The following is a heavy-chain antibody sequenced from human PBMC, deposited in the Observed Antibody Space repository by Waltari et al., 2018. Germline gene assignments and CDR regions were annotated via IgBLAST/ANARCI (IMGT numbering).Heavy chain of an antibody. J-gene: IGHJ4*02. CDR3: AKDGSYDYVWGD. V-gene: IGHV3-23*01. D-gene: IGHD3-16*01. CDR1: GFTFSSYA. CDR2: ISGSGGST. Sequence: EVQLLESGGGLVQPGGSLRLSCAASGFTFSSYAMRWVRQAPGKGLEWVSAISGSGGSTYYADSVKGRFTISRDNSKNTLYLQMNSLRAEDTAVYYCAKDGSYDYVWGDWGQGTLVTVSS.